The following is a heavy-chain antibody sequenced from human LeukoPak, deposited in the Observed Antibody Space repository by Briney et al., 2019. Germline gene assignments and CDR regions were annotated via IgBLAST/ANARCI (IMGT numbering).Heavy chain of an antibody. V-gene: IGHV3-21*01. Sequence: GGSLRLSCAASGFTFDDYGMSWVRQAPGKGLEWVSSISSSSSYIYYADSVKGRFTISRDNAKNSLYLQMNSLRAEDTAVYYCARDEAAAGTISFFFDYWGQGTLVTVSS. CDR3: ARDEAAAGTISFFFDY. CDR2: ISSSSSYI. J-gene: IGHJ4*02. D-gene: IGHD6-13*01. CDR1: GFTFDDYG.